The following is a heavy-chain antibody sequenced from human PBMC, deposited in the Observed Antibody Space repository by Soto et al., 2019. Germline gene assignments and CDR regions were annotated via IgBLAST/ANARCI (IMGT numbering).Heavy chain of an antibody. J-gene: IGHJ5*02. Sequence: QVQLVQSGAEVKKPGASVKVSCKASGYTFTASFIHWVRQAPGQGFEWMGWINPNSRGTNYAQKFQGRVTMTRDTSNSTAYMELRGLRSDDTAVYYCARVTLKAGNWFDPWGQGTLVTVSS. CDR2: INPNSRGT. V-gene: IGHV1-2*02. CDR3: ARVTLKAGNWFDP. CDR1: GYTFTASF.